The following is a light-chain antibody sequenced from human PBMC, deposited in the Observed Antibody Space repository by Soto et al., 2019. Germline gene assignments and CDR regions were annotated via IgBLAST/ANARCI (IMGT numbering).Light chain of an antibody. J-gene: IGKJ5*01. CDR1: QTISSL. CDR3: QQYNSYPLT. CDR2: KAS. V-gene: IGKV1-5*03. Sequence: DIQMTQSPSTLSASVGDRVTITCRASQTISSLLAWYQQKPGRAPTLLIYKASTLESGVPSRFSGSGSGTEFTLTISGLQPVDFATYYCQQYNSYPLTFGQGTRLEIK.